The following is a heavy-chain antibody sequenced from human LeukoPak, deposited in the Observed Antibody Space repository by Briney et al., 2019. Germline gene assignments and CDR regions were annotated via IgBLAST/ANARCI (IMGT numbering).Heavy chain of an antibody. CDR3: ARVHRGYSYGRLDY. Sequence: PGGSLRLSCAASEFTFSTYGMHWVRQAPGKGLEWVAVISYDGSYKFYADSVKGRFTISRDNSKSTLYLQMNSLRDEDTAVYYCARVHRGYSYGRLDYWGQGTLVTVSS. CDR2: ISYDGSYK. D-gene: IGHD5-18*01. J-gene: IGHJ4*02. CDR1: EFTFSTYG. V-gene: IGHV3-30*03.